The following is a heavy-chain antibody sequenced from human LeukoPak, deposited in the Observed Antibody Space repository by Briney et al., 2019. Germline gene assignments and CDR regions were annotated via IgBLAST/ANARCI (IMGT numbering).Heavy chain of an antibody. V-gene: IGHV3-33*01. J-gene: IGHJ6*02. CDR3: ARANYGSGSNYYYGKDV. D-gene: IGHD3-10*01. CDR1: GFTFSTYG. CDR2: IWFDGSNK. Sequence: GGSLRLSCAASGFTFSTYGMHWVRQAPGKGLEWVAVIWFDGSNKYYAESVKGRFTISRDNSKNTLYLQVNSLRAEDTAVYYCARANYGSGSNYYYGKDVWGQGTTVTVSS.